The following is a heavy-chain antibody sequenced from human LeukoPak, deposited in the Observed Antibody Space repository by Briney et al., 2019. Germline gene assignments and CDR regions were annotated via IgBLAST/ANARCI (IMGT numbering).Heavy chain of an antibody. Sequence: SETLTLTCTVSGGSISTSDYYWGWIRQPPGKGLEWIGNVYYTGSTSYNSSLKSRVTISVDTSKNQFSLQLSSVTAADTAVYFCARENYCTNGVCWAFDPWGQGTLVTVSS. D-gene: IGHD2-8*01. V-gene: IGHV4-39*07. CDR3: ARENYCTNGVCWAFDP. J-gene: IGHJ5*02. CDR1: GGSISTSDYY. CDR2: VYYTGST.